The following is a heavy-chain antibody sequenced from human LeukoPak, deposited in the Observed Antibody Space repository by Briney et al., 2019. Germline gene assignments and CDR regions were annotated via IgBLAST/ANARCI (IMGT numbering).Heavy chain of an antibody. CDR1: GGSISAYY. D-gene: IGHD3-22*01. CDR2: IYYSGST. J-gene: IGHJ6*02. CDR3: ARGPYYYDSSGRYYYYGMDV. V-gene: IGHV4-59*01. Sequence: SETLSLTCTVFGGSISAYYWTWIRQPPGKGLEWIGYIYYSGSTNYNPSLKSRVTISGDTSKNQFSLKLNSMTAADTAVYYCARGPYYYDSSGRYYYYGMDVWGQGTTVTVSS.